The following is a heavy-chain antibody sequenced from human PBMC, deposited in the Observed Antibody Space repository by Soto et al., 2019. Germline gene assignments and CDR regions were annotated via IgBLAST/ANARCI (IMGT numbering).Heavy chain of an antibody. CDR3: ARPYCSGGSCYPIPDAFDI. Sequence: PGESRKIAGKGSGYTLTSYWIGWVRPMRGKGRGWMGIIYGGGSDTRDRPSFEGQVTISADKATSTAYPHASSLKASDTAMYYCARPYCSGGSCYPIPDAFDIWGQGKMVTVS. J-gene: IGHJ3*02. D-gene: IGHD2-15*01. CDR1: GYTLTSYW. V-gene: IGHV5-51*01. CDR2: IYGGGSDT.